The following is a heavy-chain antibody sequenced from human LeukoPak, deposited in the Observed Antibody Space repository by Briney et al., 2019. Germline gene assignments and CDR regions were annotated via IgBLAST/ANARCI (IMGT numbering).Heavy chain of an antibody. CDR1: GGSISSYY. Sequence: SETLSLTCTVSGGSISSYYWSWIRQPPGKGLEWIGYIYYSESTNYNPSLKSRVTISVDTSKNQFSLKLSSVTAADTAVYYCARAEVAHYGDYDYYYGMDVWGQGTTVTVSS. J-gene: IGHJ6*02. D-gene: IGHD4-17*01. CDR3: ARAEVAHYGDYDYYYGMDV. V-gene: IGHV4-59*12. CDR2: IYYSEST.